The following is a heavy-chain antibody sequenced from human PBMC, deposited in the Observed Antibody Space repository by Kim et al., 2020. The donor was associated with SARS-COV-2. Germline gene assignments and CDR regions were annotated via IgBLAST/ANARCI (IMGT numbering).Heavy chain of an antibody. V-gene: IGHV7-4-1*02. CDR2: INTNTGNP. Sequence: ASVKVSCKASGYTFTSYAMNWVRQAPGQGLEWMGWINTNTGNPTYAQGFTGRFVFSLDTSVSTAYLQISSLKAEDTAVYYCARGASGPGGSSYYYYGMDVWGQGTTVTVSS. CDR1: GYTFTSYA. J-gene: IGHJ6*02. D-gene: IGHD3-10*01. CDR3: ARGASGPGGSSYYYYGMDV.